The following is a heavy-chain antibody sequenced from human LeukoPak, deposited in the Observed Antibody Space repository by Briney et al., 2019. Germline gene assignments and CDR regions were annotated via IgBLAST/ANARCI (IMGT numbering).Heavy chain of an antibody. CDR1: GVTFSSYE. V-gene: IGHV3-48*03. CDR2: ISTGGSTM. Sequence: GGALRLSCAVSGVTFSSYEMNWVGQAPGEGREGVSYISTGGSTMYYADSVRGRFTISRDNAKNSLYLQMNSLRAEDTAVYYCARGYYDSSGYYNGAYWGQGTLVTVSS. CDR3: ARGYYDSSGYYNGAY. D-gene: IGHD3-22*01. J-gene: IGHJ4*02.